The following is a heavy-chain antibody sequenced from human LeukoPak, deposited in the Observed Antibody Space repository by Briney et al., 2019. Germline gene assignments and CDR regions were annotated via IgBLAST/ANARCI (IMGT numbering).Heavy chain of an antibody. CDR3: ARDSEAEDFLTGDRNWFDP. J-gene: IGHJ5*02. CDR2: INPNSGGT. V-gene: IGHV1-2*02. CDR1: GYTFTGYY. D-gene: IGHD3-9*01. Sequence: ASVKVSCKASGYTFTGYYMHWVRQAPGQGLEWMGWINPNSGGTNYAQRFQGRVTMTRDTSISIAYLDLSRLRSDDTAVYYCARDSEAEDFLTGDRNWFDPWGQGTLVTVSS.